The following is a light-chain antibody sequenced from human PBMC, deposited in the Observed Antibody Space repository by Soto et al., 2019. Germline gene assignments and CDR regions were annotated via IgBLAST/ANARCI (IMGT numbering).Light chain of an antibody. J-gene: IGKJ2*01. CDR1: QSVSRSY. V-gene: IGKV3-20*01. CDR3: QQYGNSPHT. CDR2: GAS. Sequence: EIVLTQSPGTLSLSPGERATLSCRASQSVSRSYLAWYQQKPGRAPRLLIYGASTRATGIPGRFSGSGSGTAFTITINTLEPEDFAVYYGQQYGNSPHTFGQGTKLEIK.